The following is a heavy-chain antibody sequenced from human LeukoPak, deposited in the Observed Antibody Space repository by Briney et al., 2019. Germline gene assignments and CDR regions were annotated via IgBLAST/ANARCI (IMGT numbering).Heavy chain of an antibody. V-gene: IGHV4-59*11. D-gene: IGHD6-19*01. CDR3: ARGKSRYSSGWTLGY. CDR1: GGSISGHY. Sequence: SETLSLTCSVSGGSISGHYWTWIRQPPGKGLEWIGQIHYTGKPDYNPSLKSRITIPVDTSKNQFSLKLSSVTAADTAVYYCARGKSRYSSGWTLGYWGQGTLVTVSS. J-gene: IGHJ4*02. CDR2: IHYTGKP.